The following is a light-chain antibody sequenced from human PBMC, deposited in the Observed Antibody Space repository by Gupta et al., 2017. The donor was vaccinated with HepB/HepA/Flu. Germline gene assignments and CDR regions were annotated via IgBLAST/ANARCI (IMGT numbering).Light chain of an antibody. CDR1: SSNIGSNT. J-gene: IGLJ1*01. CDR3: AAWDDSLNGPGYV. V-gene: IGLV1-44*01. Sequence: QSVLTQPPSASGTPGQRVTISCSGSSSNIGSNTVNWYQQLPGTAPKLLLYSNNQRPSGVPDRFSGSKSGTSASLAISGLQSEDEADYYCAAWDDSLNGPGYVFGTGTKVTVL. CDR2: SNN.